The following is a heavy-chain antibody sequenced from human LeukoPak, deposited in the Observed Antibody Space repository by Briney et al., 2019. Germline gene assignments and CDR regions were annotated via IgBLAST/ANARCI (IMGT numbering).Heavy chain of an antibody. Sequence: PGGSLRLSCAASGFTFSSYAMSWVRQAPGKGLEWVSAISGSGGSTYYADSVKGRFTISRDNSKNTLYLRMNSLRAEDTAVYYCSIVVVPAAIRGPNWFDPWGQGTLVTVSS. D-gene: IGHD2-2*02. CDR1: GFTFSSYA. V-gene: IGHV3-23*01. CDR2: ISGSGGST. J-gene: IGHJ5*02. CDR3: SIVVVPAAIRGPNWFDP.